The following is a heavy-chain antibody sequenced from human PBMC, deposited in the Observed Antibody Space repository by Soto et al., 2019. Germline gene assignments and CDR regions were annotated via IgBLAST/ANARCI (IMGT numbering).Heavy chain of an antibody. V-gene: IGHV3-30*18. Sequence: QVQLVESGGGVVQPGRSLRLSCAASGFTFSSYGMHWVRQAPGKGLEWVAVISYDGSNKYYADSVKGRFTISRDNSKNPLYLQMNSLRAEDTAVYYCAKDFLDIVVVVAATPSYGMDVWGQGTTVTVSS. J-gene: IGHJ6*02. CDR3: AKDFLDIVVVVAATPSYGMDV. D-gene: IGHD2-15*01. CDR2: ISYDGSNK. CDR1: GFTFSSYG.